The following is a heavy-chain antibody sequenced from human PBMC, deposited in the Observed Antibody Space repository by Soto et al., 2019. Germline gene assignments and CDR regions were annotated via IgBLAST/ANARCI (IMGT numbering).Heavy chain of an antibody. D-gene: IGHD2-15*01. CDR2: ISGSGHST. CDR1: GFMFSSYV. V-gene: IGHV3-23*01. J-gene: IGHJ6*02. CDR3: AKPDIVMVSAALWDEYYQYYGMAV. Sequence: EVQLLESGGGLVQPGGSLRLSCEASGFMFSSYVMSWVRQAPGKGLEWVSGISGSGHSTYYADSVKGRFTISRDNSENTLYLQMNTVRAEDTAVYYCAKPDIVMVSAALWDEYYQYYGMAVWGQGTTGTVSS.